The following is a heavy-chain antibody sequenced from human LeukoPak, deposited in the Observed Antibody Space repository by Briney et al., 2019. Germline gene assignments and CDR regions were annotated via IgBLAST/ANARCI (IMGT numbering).Heavy chain of an antibody. Sequence: SETLSLTCAVYGGSFSGYYWSWIRQPPGKGLEWIGEINHSGSTNYNPSLKSRVTISVDTSKNQFSLKLSSVTAADTAVYYCASGAGRWQQLAGNYGMDVWGQGTTVTVSS. D-gene: IGHD6-13*01. CDR1: GGSFSGYY. J-gene: IGHJ6*02. CDR2: INHSGST. CDR3: ASGAGRWQQLAGNYGMDV. V-gene: IGHV4-34*01.